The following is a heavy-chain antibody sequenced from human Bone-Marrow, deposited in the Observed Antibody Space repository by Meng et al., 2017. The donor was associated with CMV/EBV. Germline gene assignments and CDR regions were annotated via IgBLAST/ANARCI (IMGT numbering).Heavy chain of an antibody. V-gene: IGHV3-23*03. CDR2: IYSGGSST. D-gene: IGHD6-6*01. CDR1: GFTFSSYA. Sequence: GGSLRLSCAASGFTFSSYAMSWVRQAPGKGLEWVSVIYSGGSSTYYADSVKGRFTISRDNSKNTLYLQMNSLRAEDTAVYYCAKDILGGQLVSGVFDYWGQGTLVTVSS. CDR3: AKDILGGQLVSGVFDY. J-gene: IGHJ4*02.